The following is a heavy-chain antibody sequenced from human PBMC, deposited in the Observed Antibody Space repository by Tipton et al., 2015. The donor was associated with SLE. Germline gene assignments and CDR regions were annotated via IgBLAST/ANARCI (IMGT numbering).Heavy chain of an antibody. J-gene: IGHJ3*02. V-gene: IGHV3-7*03. Sequence: GSLRLSCAASGFTFSSYWMSWVRQAPGKGLEWVANIKQDGSEKYYVDSVKGRFTISRDNAKNSLYLQMNSLRAEDTAVYYCAKRAFMVGALAAFDIWGQGTMVTVSS. D-gene: IGHD1-26*01. CDR3: AKRAFMVGALAAFDI. CDR2: IKQDGSEK. CDR1: GFTFSSYW.